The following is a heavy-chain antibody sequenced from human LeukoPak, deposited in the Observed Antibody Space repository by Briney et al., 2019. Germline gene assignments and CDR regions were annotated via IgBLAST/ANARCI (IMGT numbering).Heavy chain of an antibody. CDR2: IGPTGSDR. V-gene: IGHV3-21*06. D-gene: IGHD1-14*01. Sequence: GGSLRLSXTASGLTFSTSGFNWVRQTPGKGLEWVASIGPTGSDRYHADSIKGRFTISRDNANNFLYLQMNSLRAEDTAVYYCATETNGRHYDYWGQGTLLTVSS. CDR3: ATETNGRHYDY. CDR1: GLTFSTSG. J-gene: IGHJ4*02.